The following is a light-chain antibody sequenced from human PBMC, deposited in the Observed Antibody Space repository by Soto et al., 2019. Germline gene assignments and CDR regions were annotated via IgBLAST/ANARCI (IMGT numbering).Light chain of an antibody. J-gene: IGKJ1*01. CDR3: QQYNSLRPCT. CDR2: DAS. Sequence: DIVVTQYPSSLAASAEYPDPITCRSSHSFISFLAWYQQKPGKAPKLLIYDASSLESGVPSRFSGSRSGTEFTLTISSLQPDEFATYYFQQYNSLRPCTFGQGTKVDI. CDR1: HSFISF. V-gene: IGKV1-5*01.